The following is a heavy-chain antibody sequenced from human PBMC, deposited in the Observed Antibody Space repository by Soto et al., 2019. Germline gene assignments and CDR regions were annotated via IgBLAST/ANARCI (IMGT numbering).Heavy chain of an antibody. CDR2: ISSSSSYI. CDR3: ARDRVAGTEDAFDI. V-gene: IGHV3-21*01. Sequence: GGSLRLSRAASGFTFSSYSMNWVRQAPGKGLEWVSSISSSSSYIYYADSVKGRFTISRDNAKNSLYLQMNSLRAEDTAVYYCARDRVAGTEDAFDIWGQGTMVTVSS. CDR1: GFTFSSYS. J-gene: IGHJ3*02. D-gene: IGHD6-19*01.